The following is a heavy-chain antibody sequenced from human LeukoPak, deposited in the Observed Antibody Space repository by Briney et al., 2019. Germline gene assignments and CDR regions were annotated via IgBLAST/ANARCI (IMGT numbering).Heavy chain of an antibody. D-gene: IGHD5-18*01. V-gene: IGHV1-8*03. CDR3: ARGTYVDTFAHYYMDV. Sequence: ASVKVSCKASGYTFTSYDINWVRQATGQGLEWMGWMNPNSGNTGYAQKFQGRVTITRNTSISTAYMELSSLRSEDTAVYYCARGTYVDTFAHYYMDVWGKGTTVTVSS. CDR1: GYTFTSYD. CDR2: MNPNSGNT. J-gene: IGHJ6*03.